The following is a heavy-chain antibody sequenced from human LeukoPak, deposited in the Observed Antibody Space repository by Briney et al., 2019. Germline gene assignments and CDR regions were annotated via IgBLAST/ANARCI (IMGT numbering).Heavy chain of an antibody. D-gene: IGHD1-14*01. Sequence: ASVKVSCKASGYTFTGYYIHWVRQAPGQGLEWMGWINLNSGGTNYAQKFQGRVTVTRDTSISTAYMELSRLRSDDTAVYYCAKGRLYGTRGMDVWGQGTTVTVSS. CDR3: AKGRLYGTRGMDV. V-gene: IGHV1-2*02. CDR1: GYTFTGYY. CDR2: INLNSGGT. J-gene: IGHJ6*02.